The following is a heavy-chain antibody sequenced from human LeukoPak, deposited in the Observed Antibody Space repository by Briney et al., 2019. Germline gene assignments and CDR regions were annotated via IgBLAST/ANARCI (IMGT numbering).Heavy chain of an antibody. V-gene: IGHV1-69*13. Sequence: SVKVSCKASGGTFSSYAISWVRQAPGQGLEWTGGIIPIFGTANYAQKFQGRVTITADESTSTAYMELSSLRSEDTAVYYCASGAVAGDFDYWGQGTLVTVSS. D-gene: IGHD6-19*01. CDR3: ASGAVAGDFDY. CDR1: GGTFSSYA. CDR2: IIPIFGTA. J-gene: IGHJ4*02.